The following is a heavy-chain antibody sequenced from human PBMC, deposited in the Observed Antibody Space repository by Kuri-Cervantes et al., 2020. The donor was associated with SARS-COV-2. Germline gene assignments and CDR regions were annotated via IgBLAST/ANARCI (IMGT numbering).Heavy chain of an antibody. CDR2: ISSSGSTI. Sequence: GESLKISCAASGFTFSSYAMSWVRQAPGKVLEWVSYISSSGSTIYYADSVKGRFTIPRDNAKNSLYLQMNSLRAEDTAVYYCARARFDAFDIWGQGTMVTVSS. V-gene: IGHV3-48*03. J-gene: IGHJ3*02. D-gene: IGHD4-17*01. CDR3: ARARFDAFDI. CDR1: GFTFSSYA.